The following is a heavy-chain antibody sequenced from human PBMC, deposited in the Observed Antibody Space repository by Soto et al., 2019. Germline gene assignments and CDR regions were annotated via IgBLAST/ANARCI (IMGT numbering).Heavy chain of an antibody. D-gene: IGHD3-10*01. CDR2: IYYSGST. CDR3: ARDLTHYYGSGSYRAPFDY. Sequence: QVQLQESGPGLVKPSQTLSLTCTVSGGSISSGDYYWSWIRQPPGKGLEWIGYIYYSGSTYYNPSLKSRVTISVDTSKNQFSLKLSSVTAADTAVYYCARDLTHYYGSGSYRAPFDYWGQGTLVTVSS. V-gene: IGHV4-30-4*01. CDR1: GGSISSGDYY. J-gene: IGHJ4*02.